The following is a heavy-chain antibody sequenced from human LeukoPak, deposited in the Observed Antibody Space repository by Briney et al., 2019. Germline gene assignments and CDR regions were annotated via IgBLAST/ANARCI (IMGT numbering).Heavy chain of an antibody. CDR2: ISYDGSHQ. V-gene: IGHV3-30*04. D-gene: IGHD3-10*01. J-gene: IGHJ5*02. CDR1: GFTFSSSA. CDR3: ARDSGGNWFDP. Sequence: GRSLRLSCAASGFTFSSSAMHWGRQSPGKGLEWGALISYDGSHQFYADSVKGRFSGSRDYSKNTLYLQMNNLRPEDTAVYYCARDSGGNWFDPWGQGTLVTVSS.